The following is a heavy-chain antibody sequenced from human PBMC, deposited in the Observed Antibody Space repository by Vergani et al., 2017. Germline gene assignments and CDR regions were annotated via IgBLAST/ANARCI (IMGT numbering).Heavy chain of an antibody. Sequence: EVQLVESGGGLVQPGRSLRLSCAASGFTFDDYAMHWVRQAPGKGLEWVSGISWNSGSIGYADSVKGRFTISRDNAKNSLYLQMNSLRAEDTAVYYCAKDLSGYWGQGTLVTFSS. CDR3: AKDLSGY. CDR2: ISWNSGSI. CDR1: GFTFDDYA. J-gene: IGHJ4*02. V-gene: IGHV3-9*01. D-gene: IGHD2/OR15-2a*01.